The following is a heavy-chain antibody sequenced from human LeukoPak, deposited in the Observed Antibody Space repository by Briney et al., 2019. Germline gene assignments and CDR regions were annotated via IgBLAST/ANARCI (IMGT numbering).Heavy chain of an antibody. CDR3: ASFMVRGVITRDY. D-gene: IGHD3-10*01. V-gene: IGHV4-31*03. CDR2: IYYSGCT. Sequence: SETLSLTCTVSGGSISSGGYYWSWIRQHPGKGLEWIGYIYYSGCTYYNPSLKSRVTISVDTSKNQFSLKLSSVTAADTAVYDCASFMVRGVITRDYWGQGTLVTVSS. CDR1: GGSISSGGYY. J-gene: IGHJ4*02.